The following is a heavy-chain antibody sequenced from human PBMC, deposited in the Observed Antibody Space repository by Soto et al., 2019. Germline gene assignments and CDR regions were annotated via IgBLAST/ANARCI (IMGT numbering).Heavy chain of an antibody. D-gene: IGHD6-6*01. CDR1: GGSLSSSSYY. CDR3: ARKGDTAARLYYYYGMDV. CDR2: FYYSGST. Sequence: SETLSLTCTVSGGSLSSSSYYWGWIRQPPGKGLEWIGSFYYSGSTYCDPSLKSRVPISVDTSKKRFPLKLSSVNAADKAVYHCARKGDTAARLYYYYGMDVWGQGTPLTVSS. J-gene: IGHJ6*02. V-gene: IGHV4-39*01.